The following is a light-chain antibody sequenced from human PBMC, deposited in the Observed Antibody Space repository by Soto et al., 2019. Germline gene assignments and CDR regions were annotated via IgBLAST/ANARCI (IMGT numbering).Light chain of an antibody. CDR3: QHYNSWPPL. V-gene: IGKV3-15*01. CDR2: GAS. Sequence: DIGMTQSPATLSVSPGETATLSCRASQSVSDNLAWYQQKRGQAPRFLIYGASIRATGIPARFSGSGSGTEFTLTISSLQSEDFAVYYCQHYNSWPPLFGPGTKVDIK. J-gene: IGKJ3*01. CDR1: QSVSDN.